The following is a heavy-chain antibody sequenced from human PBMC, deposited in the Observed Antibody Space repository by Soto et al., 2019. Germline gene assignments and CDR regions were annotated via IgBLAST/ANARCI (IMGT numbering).Heavy chain of an antibody. J-gene: IGHJ4*02. CDR1: GGTFSSYA. V-gene: IGHV1-69*01. CDR2: IIPIFGTA. Sequence: QVQLVQSGAEVKKPGSSVKVSCTASGGTFSSYAISWVRQAPGQGLEWMGGIIPIFGTANYAQKFQGRVTITADESTSTADMELSSLRSEDTAVYYCARDRGGYSYGRPSGLFGYWGQGTLVTVSS. D-gene: IGHD5-18*01. CDR3: ARDRGGYSYGRPSGLFGY.